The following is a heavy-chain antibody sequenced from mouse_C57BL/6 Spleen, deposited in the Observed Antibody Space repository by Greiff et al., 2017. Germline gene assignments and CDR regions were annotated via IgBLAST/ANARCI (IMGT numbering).Heavy chain of an antibody. CDR2: IYPGSGST. J-gene: IGHJ4*01. Sequence: QVQLKQPGAELVKPGASVKMSCKASGYTFTSYWITWVKQRPGQGLEWIGDIYPGSGSTNYNEKFKSKATLTVDTSSSTAYMQLSSLTSEDSAVYYCARWYSKGGYAMDYWGQGTSVTVSS. CDR1: GYTFTSYW. V-gene: IGHV1-55*01. D-gene: IGHD1-1*02. CDR3: ARWYSKGGYAMDY.